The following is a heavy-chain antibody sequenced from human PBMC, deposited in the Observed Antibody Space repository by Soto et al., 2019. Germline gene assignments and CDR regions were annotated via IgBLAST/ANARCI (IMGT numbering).Heavy chain of an antibody. Sequence: SETLSLTCTVSGASISSYYWSWIRQPPGKGLEWIGCIFYSGSTNYSPSLRSRVTISVDTSKNQFSLELSSVTAADTAVYYCARDGKVSGSATHWFDPWGQGTLVTVSS. D-gene: IGHD1-26*01. CDR3: ARDGKVSGSATHWFDP. J-gene: IGHJ5*02. CDR1: GASISSYY. V-gene: IGHV4-59*01. CDR2: IFYSGST.